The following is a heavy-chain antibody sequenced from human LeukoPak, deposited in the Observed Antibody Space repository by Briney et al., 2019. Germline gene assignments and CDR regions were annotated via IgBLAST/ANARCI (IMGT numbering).Heavy chain of an antibody. CDR1: GLILRNYW. CDR2: RKHDGSEI. V-gene: IGHV3-7*01. CDR3: ARDRGHSGYDLYDY. D-gene: IGHD5-12*01. J-gene: IGHJ4*02. Sequence: GGSLRLSCAASGLILRNYWMGWVRQAPGKGLEWVANRKHDGSEIYYVDSVEGRFTISRDTAKDSLYLQMNSLRVEDTAVYYCARDRGHSGYDLYDYWGQGTLVTVSS.